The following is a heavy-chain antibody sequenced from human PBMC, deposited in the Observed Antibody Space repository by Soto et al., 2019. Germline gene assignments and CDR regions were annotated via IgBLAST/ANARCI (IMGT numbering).Heavy chain of an antibody. D-gene: IGHD3-16*02. CDR1: GYTFTRFY. J-gene: IGHJ4*02. CDR3: ARGYGGVVVYFDH. CDR2: INPNEGTT. Sequence: QVQLVQSGAELKKTGASVKISCQASGYTFTRFYVDWVRQAPGQGLEWMGRINPNEGTTTYAQNFQGRLTMTSDTSTSTVYLDLSSLRSDDTAVYYCARGYGGVVVYFDHWGQGTLVTVSS. V-gene: IGHV1-46*01.